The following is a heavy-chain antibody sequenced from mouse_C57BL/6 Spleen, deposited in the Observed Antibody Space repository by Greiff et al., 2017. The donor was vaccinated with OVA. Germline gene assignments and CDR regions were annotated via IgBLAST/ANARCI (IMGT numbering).Heavy chain of an antibody. Sequence: VQGVESGPELVKPGASVKISCKASGYAFSSSWMNWVKQRPGKGLEWIGRIYPGDGDTNYNGKFKGKATLTADQSSSTAYMQLSSLTSEDSAVYVCARSWDYYGSSWYFDVWGTGTTVTVSS. V-gene: IGHV1-82*01. J-gene: IGHJ1*03. CDR3: ARSWDYYGSSWYFDV. CDR1: GYAFSSSW. D-gene: IGHD1-1*01. CDR2: IYPGDGDT.